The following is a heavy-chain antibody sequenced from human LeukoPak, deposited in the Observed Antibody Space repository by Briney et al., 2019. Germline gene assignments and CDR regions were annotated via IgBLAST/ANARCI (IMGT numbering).Heavy chain of an antibody. V-gene: IGHV1-2*02. D-gene: IGHD2-15*01. Sequence: ASVKLSCKASGYTFTGRYMHWVRQAPGQGLEWMGWMKPDSGDTNYAQNFQGRVTMTRDTSISTAYMEMSSLRSDDTAVYYCVRDEGWYRVDYWGQGTPVTVSS. CDR1: GYTFTGRY. CDR3: VRDEGWYRVDY. CDR2: MKPDSGDT. J-gene: IGHJ4*02.